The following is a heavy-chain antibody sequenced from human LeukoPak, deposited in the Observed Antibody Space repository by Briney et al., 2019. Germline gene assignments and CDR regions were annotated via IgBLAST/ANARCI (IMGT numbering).Heavy chain of an antibody. CDR1: GFTFSSYS. Sequence: GGSLRLSCAASGFTFSSYSMNRVRQAPGKGLEWVSSISSSYILYADSVKGRFTISRGNAKNSLFLQINSLRAEDTAVYYCARQGPYGDYSHWGQGTMVTVSS. CDR3: ARQGPYGDYSH. J-gene: IGHJ4*02. D-gene: IGHD4-17*01. CDR2: ISSSYI. V-gene: IGHV3-21*01.